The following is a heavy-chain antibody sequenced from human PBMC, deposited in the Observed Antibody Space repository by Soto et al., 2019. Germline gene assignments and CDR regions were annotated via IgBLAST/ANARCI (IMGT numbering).Heavy chain of an antibody. CDR1: GFTFSSYG. CDR3: AKDPRPPPGFDCTNGVCYTPFDY. Sequence: GGSLRLSCAASGFTFSSYGMHWVRQAPGKGLEWVAVISYDGSNKYYADSVKGRFTISRDNSKNTLYLQMNSLRAEDTAVYYCAKDPRPPPGFDCTNGVCYTPFDYWGQGTLVTVSS. J-gene: IGHJ4*02. CDR2: ISYDGSNK. D-gene: IGHD2-8*01. V-gene: IGHV3-30*18.